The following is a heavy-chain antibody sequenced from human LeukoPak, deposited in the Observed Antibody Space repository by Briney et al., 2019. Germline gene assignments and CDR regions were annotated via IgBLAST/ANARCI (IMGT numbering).Heavy chain of an antibody. CDR2: MNPNSGNT. CDR1: GYTLTSGE. Sequence: ASVKVSCKPSGYTLTSGEINWVRQATGQGLEWMGWMNPNSGNTGYGQSFQGRITMTRDISIATAYMELSNLTSEDTAIYYITRRSSGRRYNWGQGTLVTVSA. J-gene: IGHJ4*02. D-gene: IGHD6-19*01. CDR3: TRRSSGRRYN. V-gene: IGHV1-8*01.